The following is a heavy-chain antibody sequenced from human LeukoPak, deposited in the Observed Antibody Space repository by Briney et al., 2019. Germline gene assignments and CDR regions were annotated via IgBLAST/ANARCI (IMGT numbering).Heavy chain of an antibody. CDR3: ARGRLWFGEFTFDY. CDR1: GGSISSYY. V-gene: IGHV4-59*12. CDR2: IYYSGST. D-gene: IGHD3-10*01. Sequence: SETLSLTCTVSGGSISSYYWSWIRQPPGKGLEWIGYIYYSGSTNYNPSLKSRVTISVDTSKNQFSLKLSSVTAADTAVYYCARGRLWFGEFTFDYWGQGTLVTVSS. J-gene: IGHJ4*02.